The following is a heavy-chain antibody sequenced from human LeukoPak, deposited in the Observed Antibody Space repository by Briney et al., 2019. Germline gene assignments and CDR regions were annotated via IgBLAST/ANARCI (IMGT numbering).Heavy chain of an antibody. D-gene: IGHD3-16*01. V-gene: IGHV4-59*03. J-gene: IGHJ4*02. Sequence: SETLSLTCTVSGGSISSYYWSWIRQPPGKGLEWIGYIYYSGSTNYNPSLKSRVTISVDTSKDQFYLQLSSVTAADTAVYYCALWVVSTSSDYWGQGTLVTVSS. CDR2: IYYSGST. CDR1: GGSISSYY. CDR3: ALWVVSTSSDY.